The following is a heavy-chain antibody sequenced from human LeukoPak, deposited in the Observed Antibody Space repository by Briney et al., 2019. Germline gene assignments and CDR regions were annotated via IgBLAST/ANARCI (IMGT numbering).Heavy chain of an antibody. D-gene: IGHD2-2*01. CDR2: ISWNSGSI. Sequence: PGGSLRLSCAASGFTFNNYGMHWVRQAPGKGLEWVSGISWNSGSIGYADSVKGRFTISRDNAKNSLYLQMNSLRAEDTALYYCAKEPFRGYQLVYYFDYWGQGTLVTVSS. CDR1: GFTFNNYG. CDR3: AKEPFRGYQLVYYFDY. V-gene: IGHV3-9*01. J-gene: IGHJ4*02.